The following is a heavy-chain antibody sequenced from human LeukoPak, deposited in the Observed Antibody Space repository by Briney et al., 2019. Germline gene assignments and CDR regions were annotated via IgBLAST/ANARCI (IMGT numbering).Heavy chain of an antibody. J-gene: IGHJ4*02. CDR2: ISGGSPVI. V-gene: IGHV3-48*01. CDR3: TRGYYRVDF. D-gene: IGHD2-15*01. CDR1: GFTFSSYA. Sequence: GGSLRLSCAASGFTFSSYAMHWVRQAPGKGLEWVSHISGGSPVIDYADSVKGRFTISRENAKNSLYLQMNSLRAEDTAVYYCTRGYYRVDFWGQGTLVTVSS.